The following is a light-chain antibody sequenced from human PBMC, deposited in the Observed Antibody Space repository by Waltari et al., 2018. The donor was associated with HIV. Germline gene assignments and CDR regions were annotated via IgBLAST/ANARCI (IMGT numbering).Light chain of an antibody. V-gene: IGLV2-14*01. J-gene: IGLJ3*02. CDR1: SSDIGAYNY. CDR2: EVS. Sequence: HSALTQPASVSGSPGQSITMSCTGSSSDIGAYNYVSWYQHYPGKAPKLIIYEVSDRPSGVSNRFSGAKSGNTASLTISGLQAEDEADYYCFSYRSSSTRVFGGGTKLTVL. CDR3: FSYRSSSTRV.